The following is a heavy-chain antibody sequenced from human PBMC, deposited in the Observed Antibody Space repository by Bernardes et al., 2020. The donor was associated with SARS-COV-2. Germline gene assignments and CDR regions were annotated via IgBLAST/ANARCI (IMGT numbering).Heavy chain of an antibody. Sequence: GGSLRLSCAASRFNFNNYGMSWVRQAPGKGLEWVAFIWFDGGIKYYADSVKGRFTISRDNSKNTLYLQMDSLRAEDTALYYCARSGRYATYSIDYWGQGTLVAVSS. CDR3: ARSGRYATYSIDY. J-gene: IGHJ4*02. V-gene: IGHV3-33*07. CDR2: IWFDGGIK. CDR1: RFNFNNYG. D-gene: IGHD1-26*01.